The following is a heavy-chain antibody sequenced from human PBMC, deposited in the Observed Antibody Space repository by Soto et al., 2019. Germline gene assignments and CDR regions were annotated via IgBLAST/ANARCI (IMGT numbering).Heavy chain of an antibody. Sequence: EVQLLESGGGLVQPGGSLRLSCAASGFTFSNYAMNWVRQAPGKGLEWVSVISDSGGSTYYADSVKGRFTVSRDNTKNSLSLPMNSLPAVDTAVYYCAKDGFSGSGKYYFDYWGQGTLVTFS. CDR2: ISDSGGST. CDR1: GFTFSNYA. V-gene: IGHV3-23*01. D-gene: IGHD3-10*01. CDR3: AKDGFSGSGKYYFDY. J-gene: IGHJ4*02.